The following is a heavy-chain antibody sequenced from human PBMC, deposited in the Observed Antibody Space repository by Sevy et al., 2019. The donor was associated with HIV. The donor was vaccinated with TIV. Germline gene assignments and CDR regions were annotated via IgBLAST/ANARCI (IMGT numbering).Heavy chain of an antibody. CDR1: GFTFSTLN. D-gene: IGHD3-3*01. CDR2: ISRNSNYI. V-gene: IGHV3-21*01. CDR3: ARQLINYEFWFES. Sequence: GGSLRLSCAASGFTFSTLNMNWVRQAPGKGLEWVSSISRNSNYIYYEDSVKGRFTIPRDNAKNSLDLDMNNLRAEDTAVYYCARQLINYEFWFESWGQGTLVTVSS. J-gene: IGHJ5*01.